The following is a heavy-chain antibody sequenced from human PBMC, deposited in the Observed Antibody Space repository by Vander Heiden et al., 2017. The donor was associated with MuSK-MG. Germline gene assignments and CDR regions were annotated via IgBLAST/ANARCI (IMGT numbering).Heavy chain of an antibody. CDR2: IYYTGST. D-gene: IGHD3-16*02. CDR1: GDPISSYY. CDR3: ARARSQLLNYRYYYYMDV. Sequence: QVQLQESAPGLVKPSETLSLTCTVSGDPISSYYWSWIRQPPGKGLEWIGYIYYTGSTNYNPSLKSRVTISLDTSKNQFSLKLSSVTAADTAMYFCARARSQLLNYRYYYYMDVWGKGTTVTVSS. V-gene: IGHV4-59*01. J-gene: IGHJ6*03.